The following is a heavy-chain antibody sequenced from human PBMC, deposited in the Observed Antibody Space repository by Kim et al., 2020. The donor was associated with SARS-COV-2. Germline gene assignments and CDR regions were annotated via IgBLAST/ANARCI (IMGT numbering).Heavy chain of an antibody. D-gene: IGHD5-12*01. J-gene: IGHJ4*02. CDR1: GGSISSGGYS. V-gene: IGHV4-30-2*01. Sequence: SETLSLTCAVSGGSISSGGYSWSWIRQPPGKGLEWIGYIYHSGSTYYNPSLKSRVTISVDRSKNQFSLKLSSVTAADTAVYYCARDRATNGYFDYWGQGTLVTVSS. CDR3: ARDRATNGYFDY. CDR2: IYHSGST.